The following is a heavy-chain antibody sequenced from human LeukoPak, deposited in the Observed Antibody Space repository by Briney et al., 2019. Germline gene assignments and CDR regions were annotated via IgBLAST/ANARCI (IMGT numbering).Heavy chain of an antibody. Sequence: PSETLSLTCTVSGGSISSSSYYWGWIRQPPGKGLEWIGSIYYSGTTYYNPPLKSRVTISVDTSKNQFSLKLSSVTAADTAVYYCARGVESSSGKPYYFDYWGQGTLVTVSS. V-gene: IGHV4-39*07. J-gene: IGHJ4*02. CDR2: IYYSGTT. CDR1: GGSISSSSYY. D-gene: IGHD6-13*01. CDR3: ARGVESSSGKPYYFDY.